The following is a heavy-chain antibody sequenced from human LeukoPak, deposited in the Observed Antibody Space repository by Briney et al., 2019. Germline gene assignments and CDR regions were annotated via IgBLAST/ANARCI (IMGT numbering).Heavy chain of an antibody. J-gene: IGHJ5*02. CDR2: ISGSGGST. Sequence: GGSLRLSCAASGFTFTNYAMSWVRQAPGKGLEWVSGISGSGGSTYYAASVKGRFTISRDNSKNTLFLQMNSLRAEDTAVYYCARHTSYYDSTGYYYGGDWFDPWGQGTLVTVSS. CDR3: ARHTSYYDSTGYYYGGDWFDP. D-gene: IGHD3-22*01. V-gene: IGHV3-23*01. CDR1: GFTFTNYA.